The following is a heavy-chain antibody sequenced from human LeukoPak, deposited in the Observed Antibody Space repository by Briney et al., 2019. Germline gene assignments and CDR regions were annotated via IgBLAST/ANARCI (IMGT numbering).Heavy chain of an antibody. CDR3: ARVAFGLYVMDV. CDR1: GFTFSTYS. J-gene: IGHJ6*02. D-gene: IGHD3-16*01. V-gene: IGHV3-21*01. CDR2: TSSDSKYK. Sequence: KPGGSLRLSCAASGFTFSTYSMNWVRQTPGKGLEWVSSTSSDSKYKFYADSLKGRFTISRDNAKNSLYLQMISLRAEDTAVYYCARVAFGLYVMDVWGQGTTVIVSS.